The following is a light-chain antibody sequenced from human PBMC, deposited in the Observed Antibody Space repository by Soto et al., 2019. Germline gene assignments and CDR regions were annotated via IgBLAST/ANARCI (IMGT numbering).Light chain of an antibody. CDR3: SSYTTSSTYYV. CDR1: SSDVGGYNY. J-gene: IGLJ1*01. Sequence: QSAPTQPASVSGSPGQSITISCTGTSSDVGGYNYVSWYQQHPGKAPKLMIYDVSNRPSGVSNRFSGSKSGNTASLTISGLQAEDEADYYCSSYTTSSTYYVFGTGTKLTVL. V-gene: IGLV2-14*01. CDR2: DVS.